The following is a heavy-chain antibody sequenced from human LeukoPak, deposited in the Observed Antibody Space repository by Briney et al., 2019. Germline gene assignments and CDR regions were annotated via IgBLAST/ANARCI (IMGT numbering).Heavy chain of an antibody. CDR2: IIPILGIA. D-gene: IGHD6-19*01. J-gene: IGHJ4*02. CDR3: ATAGSVAGRV. V-gene: IGHV1-69*04. Sequence: ASVKVSCKASGGTFSSYAISWVRQAPGQGPEWMGRIIPILGIANYAQKFQGRVTITADKSTSTAYMELSSLRSEDTAVYYCATAGSVAGRVWGQGTLVTVSS. CDR1: GGTFSSYA.